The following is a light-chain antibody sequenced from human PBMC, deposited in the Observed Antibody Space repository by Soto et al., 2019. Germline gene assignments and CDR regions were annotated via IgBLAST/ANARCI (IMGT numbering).Light chain of an antibody. J-gene: IGKJ1*01. CDR2: GVS. CDR3: QQYTNWRT. Sequence: LLFYLGSIEPLCLRTIQRLSASDISWYQQKPVQAPKFLIYGVSSRATGIPDRFICSGSRTDFTLTMCSLQSGDVAVYYGQQYTNWRTVGQGTKVDIK. CDR1: QRLSASD. V-gene: IGKV3-20*01.